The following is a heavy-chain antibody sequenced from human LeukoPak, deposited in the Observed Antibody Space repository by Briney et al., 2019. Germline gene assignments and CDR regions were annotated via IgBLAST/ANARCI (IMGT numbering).Heavy chain of an antibody. V-gene: IGHV3-74*01. D-gene: IGHD3-3*01. Sequence: GGPLRLSCAASGFTFRSYWMHWVRQAPGKGLVWVSRINSDGSSTNHADSVKGRFTISRDNAKNTLYLQMHSLRAEDTAVYYCARSYDGFDFWGQGTLVTVSS. CDR3: ARSYDGFDF. J-gene: IGHJ4*02. CDR2: INSDGSST. CDR1: GFTFRSYW.